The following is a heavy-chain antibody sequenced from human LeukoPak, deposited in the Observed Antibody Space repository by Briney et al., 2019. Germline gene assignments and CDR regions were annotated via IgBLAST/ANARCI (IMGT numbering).Heavy chain of an antibody. J-gene: IGHJ3*02. CDR2: ISGSGGST. V-gene: IGHV3-23*01. Sequence: GGSLRLSCAASGFTFSSYAMSWVRQAPRKGLEWVSAISGSGGSTYYADSVKGRFTISRDNSKNTLYLQMNSLRGEDTAIYYCARERPAAASAFDIWGQGTMVTVSS. D-gene: IGHD6-13*01. CDR1: GFTFSSYA. CDR3: ARERPAAASAFDI.